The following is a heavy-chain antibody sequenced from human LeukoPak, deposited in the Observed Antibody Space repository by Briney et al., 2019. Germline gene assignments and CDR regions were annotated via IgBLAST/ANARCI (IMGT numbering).Heavy chain of an antibody. D-gene: IGHD6-19*01. J-gene: IGHJ4*02. Sequence: SETLSLTCAVYGGSFRGYYWSWIRQPPGKGLEWIGEINHSGSTNYNPSLKSRVTISVDTSKNQFSLKLSSVTAADTAVYYCARHHLSIAVAGPLRYWGQGTLVTVSS. CDR2: INHSGST. CDR3: ARHHLSIAVAGPLRY. V-gene: IGHV4-34*01. CDR1: GGSFRGYY.